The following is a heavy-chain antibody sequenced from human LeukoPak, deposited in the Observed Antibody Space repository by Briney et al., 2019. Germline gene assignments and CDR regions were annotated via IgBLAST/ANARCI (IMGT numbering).Heavy chain of an antibody. D-gene: IGHD3/OR15-3a*01. J-gene: IGHJ4*02. Sequence: PGGSLRLSCAASGFTVSSGYMSWVRQAPGKGLEWVSIIYSGGTIHYADSVKGRFTISRDNSKNTLYLQMNSLRAEDTAVYYCARDGPNYFFDYWGQGTLVTVSS. CDR2: IYSGGTI. CDR1: GFTVSSGY. CDR3: ARDGPNYFFDY. V-gene: IGHV3-53*01.